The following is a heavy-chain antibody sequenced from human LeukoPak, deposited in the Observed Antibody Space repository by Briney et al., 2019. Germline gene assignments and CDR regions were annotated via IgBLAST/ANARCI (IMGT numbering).Heavy chain of an antibody. J-gene: IGHJ6*02. Sequence: GGSLRLSCAASGFTFSSYWMNWARQAPGKGLEWVSYISSSSSTIYYADSVKGRFTISRDNAKNSLYLQMNSLRDEDTAVYYCARDRHDIVVVVAAKYYYYYGMDVWGQGTTVTVSS. D-gene: IGHD2-15*01. V-gene: IGHV3-48*02. CDR2: ISSSSSTI. CDR1: GFTFSSYW. CDR3: ARDRHDIVVVVAAKYYYYYGMDV.